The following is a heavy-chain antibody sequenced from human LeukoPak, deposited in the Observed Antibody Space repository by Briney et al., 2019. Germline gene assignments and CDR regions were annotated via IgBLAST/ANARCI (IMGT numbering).Heavy chain of an antibody. CDR2: IYPGDSDT. CDR3: AQVVVTATSYYFDY. V-gene: IGHV5-51*01. J-gene: IGHJ4*02. Sequence: GESLKISCQGSGYSFTSYWIGWVRQMPGKGLEWMGIIYPGDSDTRFSPSFQGQVTISADKSISTAYLQWSSLKASDTAMYYCAQVVVTATSYYFDYWGQGTLVTVSS. D-gene: IGHD2-21*02. CDR1: GYSFTSYW.